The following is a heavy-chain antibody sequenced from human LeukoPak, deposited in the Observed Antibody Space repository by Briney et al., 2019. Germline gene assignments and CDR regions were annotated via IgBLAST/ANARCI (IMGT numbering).Heavy chain of an antibody. CDR3: ARAPTTVVTPNYYYYYMDV. CDR1: AYTFTSYG. D-gene: IGHD4-23*01. J-gene: IGHJ6*03. CDR2: ISAYNGNT. Sequence: EASVKVSCKASAYTFTSYGISWVRQAPGQGLEWMGWISAYNGNTNYAQKLQGRVTMTTDTSTSTAYMELRSLRSDDTAVYYCARAPTTVVTPNYYYYYMDVCGKGTTVTVSS. V-gene: IGHV1-18*01.